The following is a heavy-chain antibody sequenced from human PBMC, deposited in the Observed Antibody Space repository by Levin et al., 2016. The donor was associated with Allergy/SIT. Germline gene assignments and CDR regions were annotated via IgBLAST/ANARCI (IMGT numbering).Heavy chain of an antibody. V-gene: IGHV3-30*03. Sequence: WIRQPPGKGLEWVAVISYDGSNKYYADSVKGRFTISRDNSKNTLYLQMNSLRAEDTAVYYCAILSGIGYDYWGQGTLVTVSS. D-gene: IGHD2-15*01. CDR3: AILSGIGYDY. J-gene: IGHJ4*02. CDR2: ISYDGSNK.